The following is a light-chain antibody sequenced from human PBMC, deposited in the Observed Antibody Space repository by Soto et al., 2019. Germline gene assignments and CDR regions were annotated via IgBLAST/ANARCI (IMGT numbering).Light chain of an antibody. V-gene: IGKV3-20*01. J-gene: IGKJ1*01. CDR3: LQHKTYPRT. Sequence: EIVLTQSPGTLSLSPGERATLSCRASQSVSSSYLAWYQQKPAKAPKRLIYAASSLESGVPSRFSGSGSGTEFTLTISSLQPEDSATYYCLQHKTYPRTFGQGTKVEIK. CDR2: AAS. CDR1: QSVSSSY.